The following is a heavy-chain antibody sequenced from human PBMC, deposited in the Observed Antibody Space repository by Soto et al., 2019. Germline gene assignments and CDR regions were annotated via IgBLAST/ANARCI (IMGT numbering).Heavy chain of an antibody. D-gene: IGHD1-7*01. Sequence: EVKLAESGGGMVQPGGSLRLSCVASGFTFSSYDMHWVRQAPGKGLEYVSSISSNGGTTYYGNSVKGRFTISRDNSKNTLYLQMGSLRAEDMAVYYCVRRVSGNYDNWGQGTLVTVSS. CDR1: GFTFSSYD. V-gene: IGHV3-64*01. CDR3: VRRVSGNYDN. CDR2: ISSNGGTT. J-gene: IGHJ4*02.